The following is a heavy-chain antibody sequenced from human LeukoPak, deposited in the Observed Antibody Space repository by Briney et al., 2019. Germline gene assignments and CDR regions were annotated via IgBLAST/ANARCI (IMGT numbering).Heavy chain of an antibody. V-gene: IGHV3-21*01. D-gene: IGHD1-26*01. J-gene: IGHJ4*02. Sequence: GGSLRLSCAASGFTFSSYSMNWVRQAPGKGLEWVSSISSSSSYIYYADSVKGRFTISRDNAKNSLYLQMNSLRAEDTAVYYCTTEPRQGGAAPPGYNFDYWGQGTLVTVSS. CDR1: GFTFSSYS. CDR2: ISSSSSYI. CDR3: TTEPRQGGAAPPGYNFDY.